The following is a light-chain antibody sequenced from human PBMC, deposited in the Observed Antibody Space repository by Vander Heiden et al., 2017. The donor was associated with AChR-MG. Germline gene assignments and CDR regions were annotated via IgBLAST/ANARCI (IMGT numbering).Light chain of an antibody. Sequence: QSVLTQPPSVSRAPGQRVTISCTGSSSNLGAGYAVHWFQQLPKTAPKLVIANNFDRPSGVPDRFSGSKSGTSASLTITGLQAEDEADYYCQSYDSSLNVVFGGGTKVTVL. V-gene: IGLV1-40*01. CDR1: SSNLGAGYA. CDR3: QSYDSSLNVV. J-gene: IGLJ2*01. CDR2: NNF.